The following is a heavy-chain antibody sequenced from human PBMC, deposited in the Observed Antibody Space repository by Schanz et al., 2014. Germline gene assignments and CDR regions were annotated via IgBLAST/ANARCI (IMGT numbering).Heavy chain of an antibody. Sequence: EVELVESGGGLVQPGGSPRLSCAASGFSFSDHAMDWVRQAAGKGLEWVGRVRKKEFSDDTEEYAASVIGRFTISRDDSKNVVNLQMNGLKTEDTAMYYCVREGSTTPVAGLRSFDWLGRFDYWGQGALVTVSS. CDR3: VREGSTTPVAGLRSFDWLGRFDY. V-gene: IGHV3-72*01. CDR1: GFSFSDHA. D-gene: IGHD3-9*01. CDR2: VRKKEFSDDTE. J-gene: IGHJ4*02.